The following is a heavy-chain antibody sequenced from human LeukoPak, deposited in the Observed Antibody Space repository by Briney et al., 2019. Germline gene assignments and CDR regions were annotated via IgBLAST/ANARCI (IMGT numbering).Heavy chain of an antibody. CDR1: GFTFSSYE. D-gene: IGHD5-18*01. Sequence: PGGSLRLSCAAPGFTFSSYEMNWVRQAPGKGLEWISAISGSSSNVYYAASVRGRCTISRDNAENSLYLQLNTMRAEDTAVYYCARGFRDTAMFLDYWGQGTLVTVSS. J-gene: IGHJ4*02. CDR3: ARGFRDTAMFLDY. CDR2: ISGSSSNV. V-gene: IGHV3-48*03.